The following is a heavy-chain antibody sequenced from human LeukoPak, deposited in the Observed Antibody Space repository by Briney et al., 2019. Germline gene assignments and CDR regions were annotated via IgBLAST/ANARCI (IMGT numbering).Heavy chain of an antibody. Sequence: GEALKISCKGSGYSFTSYWIGWVRRMPGKGLEWMGIIYPGDSDTRYSPSFQGQVTISADKSISTAYLQWSSLKASDTAMYYCAGCSSTSHDAFDIWGQGTMVTVSS. CDR1: GYSFTSYW. CDR3: AGCSSTSHDAFDI. CDR2: IYPGDSDT. V-gene: IGHV5-51*01. D-gene: IGHD2-2*01. J-gene: IGHJ3*02.